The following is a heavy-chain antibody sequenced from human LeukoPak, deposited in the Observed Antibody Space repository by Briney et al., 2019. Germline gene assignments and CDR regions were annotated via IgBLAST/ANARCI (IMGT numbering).Heavy chain of an antibody. CDR3: AKGRGDIVATIDY. J-gene: IGHJ4*02. CDR2: IRQGGGEK. CDR1: GFSITNYW. D-gene: IGHD5-12*01. Sequence: GGSLRLSCVASGFSITNYWMSWVRQAPGKGLEWVAKIRQGGGEKYYVDSVKGRFTISRDSAKNSLYLQMNSLRAEDTALYYCAKGRGDIVATIDYWGQGTLVTVSS. V-gene: IGHV3-7*03.